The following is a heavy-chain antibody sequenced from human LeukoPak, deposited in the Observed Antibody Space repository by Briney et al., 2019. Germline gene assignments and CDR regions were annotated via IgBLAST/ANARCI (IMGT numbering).Heavy chain of an antibody. CDR3: ARGDFNDLRYGC. V-gene: IGHV3-7*03. D-gene: IGHD2-21*02. CDR2: IKEDGSVK. CDR1: GFTVSSNY. J-gene: IGHJ4*02. Sequence: GGSLRLSCAASGFTVSSNYMSWVRQAPGKGLEWVANIKEDGSVKFYVDSVRGRFTISRDNTKNSLYLQMNGLRAEDTAMYYCARGDFNDLRYGCWGQGSLVTVSS.